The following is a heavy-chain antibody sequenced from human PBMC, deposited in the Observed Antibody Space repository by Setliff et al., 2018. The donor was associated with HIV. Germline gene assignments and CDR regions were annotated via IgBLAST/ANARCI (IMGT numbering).Heavy chain of an antibody. D-gene: IGHD6-13*01. CDR1: GGAMNNNY. J-gene: IGHJ4*02. V-gene: IGHV4-4*07. CDR2: IYIRGT. Sequence: SETLSLTCTVTGGAMNNNYWSWIRQPAGKGLEWIGRIYIRGTNYNPSLKTRLTISLDKSSNQFSLNLNSVTDAATAVYYCAIGSWGSWRFDYCGQGTLVTVSS. CDR3: AIGSWGSWRFDY.